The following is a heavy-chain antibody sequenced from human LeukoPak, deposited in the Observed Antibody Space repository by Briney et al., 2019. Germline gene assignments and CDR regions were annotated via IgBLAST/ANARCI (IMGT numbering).Heavy chain of an antibody. Sequence: GGSLRLSCTASGFTFSDYAVSWFRQAPGKGLEWVGFIRNKAYGGTAEYAASVQGRFTISRDDSKTIAYLQMNSLKTEDTAVYYCTREKRYFDWFQADYWGQGTLVTVSS. V-gene: IGHV3-49*03. CDR3: TREKRYFDWFQADY. D-gene: IGHD3-9*01. CDR1: GFTFSDYA. CDR2: IRNKAYGGTA. J-gene: IGHJ4*02.